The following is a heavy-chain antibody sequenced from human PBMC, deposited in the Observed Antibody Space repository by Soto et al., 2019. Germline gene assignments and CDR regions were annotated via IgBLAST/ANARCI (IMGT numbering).Heavy chain of an antibody. CDR3: ARADYYDSSGYWVGAFDI. V-gene: IGHV3-48*04. Sequence: PGGSLRLSCAASGFTFSSYSMNWVRQAPGKGLEWVSYISSTSSTIYYADSVKGRFTISRDNAKNSLYLQMNSLRAEDTAVYYCARADYYDSSGYWVGAFDIWGQGTMVTVSS. CDR2: ISSTSSTI. J-gene: IGHJ3*02. CDR1: GFTFSSYS. D-gene: IGHD3-22*01.